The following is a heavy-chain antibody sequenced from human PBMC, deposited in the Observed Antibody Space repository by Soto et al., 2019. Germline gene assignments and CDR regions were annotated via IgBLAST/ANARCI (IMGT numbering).Heavy chain of an antibody. J-gene: IGHJ4*02. Sequence: QVQLVQSGAEVKKPGASVQVSCKASGYTFTRYGITWVRQAPGQGREWMGWSSAYNVNTNYAQKLQGRVTMTTDTYRSTADMELRSLRSDDTAVYDCARVKGSGWYSVNYWGQGTLVTVSS. CDR2: SSAYNVNT. D-gene: IGHD6-19*01. V-gene: IGHV1-18*01. CDR1: GYTFTRYG. CDR3: ARVKGSGWYSVNY.